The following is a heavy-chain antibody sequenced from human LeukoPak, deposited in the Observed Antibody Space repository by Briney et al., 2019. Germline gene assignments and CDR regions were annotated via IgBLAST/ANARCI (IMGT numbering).Heavy chain of an antibody. D-gene: IGHD5-24*01. J-gene: IGHJ6*03. CDR1: GGSISTYY. V-gene: IGHV4-59*01. Sequence: SETLSLTCTVSGGSISTYYWTWIRQPPGKGLEWLGYIYYNRNTNYNPSLPSRVTISLNTSKNQFSLNLTSVTAADTAVYYCARLKGEMITIRPYYHYYMDVWGKGTTVTVSS. CDR2: IYYNRNT. CDR3: ARLKGEMITIRPYYHYYMDV.